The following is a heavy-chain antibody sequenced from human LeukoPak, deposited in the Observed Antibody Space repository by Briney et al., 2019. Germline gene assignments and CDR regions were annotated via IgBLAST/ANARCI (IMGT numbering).Heavy chain of an antibody. V-gene: IGHV4-59*01. Sequence: SETLSLTCTVSGGSISSYYWSWIRQPPGKRLEWIGYIYYSGSTNYNPSLKSRVTISVDTSKNQFSLKLSSVTAADTAVYYCARGMTTVTPAFDYWGQGTLVTVSS. J-gene: IGHJ4*02. CDR2: IYYSGST. D-gene: IGHD4-11*01. CDR3: ARGMTTVTPAFDY. CDR1: GGSISSYY.